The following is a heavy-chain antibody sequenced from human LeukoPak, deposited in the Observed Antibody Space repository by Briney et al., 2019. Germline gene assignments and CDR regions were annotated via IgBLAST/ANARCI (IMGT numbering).Heavy chain of an antibody. CDR1: GFTFSTYT. Sequence: HPGGSLRLSCAASGFTFSTYTMSWVRQTPGKGLEWVSATSGSGGNTYYADSVKGRFTISRDNSKNTLYLQMNSLRAEDTALYYCAKDQGFYYDSSGYLGFDYWGQGALVTVSS. V-gene: IGHV3-23*01. CDR2: TSGSGGNT. D-gene: IGHD3-22*01. J-gene: IGHJ4*02. CDR3: AKDQGFYYDSSGYLGFDY.